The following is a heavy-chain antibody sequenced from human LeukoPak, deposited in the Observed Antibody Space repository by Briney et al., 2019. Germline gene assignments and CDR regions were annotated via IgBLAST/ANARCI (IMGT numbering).Heavy chain of an antibody. CDR3: ARVVPAARRAFDY. CDR1: GGSFSGYY. V-gene: IGHV4-34*01. D-gene: IGHD2-2*01. J-gene: IGHJ4*02. CDR2: INHSGST. Sequence: SETLSLTCAVYGGSFSGYYWSWIRQPPGKGLEWIGEINHSGSTNYNPSLKSRVTISVDTSKNQFSLKLSSVTAADTAMYYCARVVPAARRAFDYWGQGTLVTVSS.